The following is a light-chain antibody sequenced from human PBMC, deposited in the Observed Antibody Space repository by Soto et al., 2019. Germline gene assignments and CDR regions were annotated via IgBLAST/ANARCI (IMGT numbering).Light chain of an antibody. CDR2: DAS. J-gene: IGKJ4*01. CDR3: QQRANWLLT. CDR1: QTIVNY. V-gene: IGKV3-11*01. Sequence: EIVLTQSPATLSLSPGDRATLSCRASQTIVNYLAWYQQKPGQAPRLLLYDASTRATGIPARFSGRGSGTDFSLTISSLEPEDFAVYYCQQRANWLLTFAGGTRVEIK.